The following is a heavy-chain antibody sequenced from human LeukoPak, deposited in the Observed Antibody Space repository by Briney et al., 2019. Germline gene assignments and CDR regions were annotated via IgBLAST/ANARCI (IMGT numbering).Heavy chain of an antibody. CDR1: GFTFDDYA. CDR2: ITWNSGNI. V-gene: IGHV3-9*01. Sequence: GRSLRLSCAASGFTFDDYAMHWLRQAPGKGLEWVSGITWNSGNIVYADSVKGRFTISRDNAKNSLYLQMDSLRAEDTALYYCAKDTPGMGFDYWGQGTPVTVSS. CDR3: AKDTPGMGFDY. D-gene: IGHD6-13*01. J-gene: IGHJ4*02.